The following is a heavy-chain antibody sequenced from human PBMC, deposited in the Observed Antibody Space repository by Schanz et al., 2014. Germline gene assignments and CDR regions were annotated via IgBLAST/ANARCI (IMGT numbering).Heavy chain of an antibody. CDR3: AKYRYSVFDFDY. Sequence: EVQLVESGGGLVQPGGSLRLSCATSGFTFSTYAMSWVRQAPGKGLEWVSGISGSGVITYYEDSVKGRFTISRDNSKNMLYLQMNSLRAEDTAIYYCAKYRYSVFDFDYWGQGTLVTVSS. D-gene: IGHD3-16*02. V-gene: IGHV3-23*04. CDR2: ISGSGVIT. CDR1: GFTFSTYA. J-gene: IGHJ4*02.